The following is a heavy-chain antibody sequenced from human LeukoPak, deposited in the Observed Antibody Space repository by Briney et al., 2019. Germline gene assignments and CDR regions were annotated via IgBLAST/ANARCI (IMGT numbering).Heavy chain of an antibody. CDR3: AREANSSSWYNYWFDP. CDR1: GYTFTGYY. Sequence: ASVKVPCKASGYTFTGYYMHWVRQAPGQGLEWMGWINPNSGGTNYAQKFQGRVTMTRDTSISTAYMELSRLRSDDTAVYYCAREANSSSWYNYWFDPWGQGTLVTVSS. J-gene: IGHJ5*02. V-gene: IGHV1-2*02. D-gene: IGHD6-13*01. CDR2: INPNSGGT.